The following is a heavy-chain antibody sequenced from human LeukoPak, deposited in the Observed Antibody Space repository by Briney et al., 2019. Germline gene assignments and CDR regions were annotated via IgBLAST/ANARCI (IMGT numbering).Heavy chain of an antibody. D-gene: IGHD2-21*02. Sequence: GGSLRLSCAASGFTFSSYEMNWVRQAPGKGLEWVSYISSSGSTIYYADSVKGRFTISRDDAKNSLYLQTNSLRDEDTAVYYCAREAYCGGDCYRALGYWGQGTLVTVSS. CDR3: AREAYCGGDCYRALGY. CDR1: GFTFSSYE. J-gene: IGHJ4*02. V-gene: IGHV3-48*03. CDR2: ISSSGSTI.